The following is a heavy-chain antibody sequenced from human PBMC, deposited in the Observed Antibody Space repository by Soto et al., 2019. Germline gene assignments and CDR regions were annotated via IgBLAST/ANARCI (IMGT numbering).Heavy chain of an antibody. J-gene: IGHJ4*02. CDR2: ISYDGTNK. CDR3: ARAEVDY. CDR1: GFTFSTYA. V-gene: IGHV3-30*03. Sequence: PGGSLRLSCAASGFTFSTYAMHWVRQAPGKWLEWVAVISYDGTNKYYADSVKGRFTISRDNSKNTLYLQMNSLRAEDTAVYYCARAEVDYWGPGILVTVSS.